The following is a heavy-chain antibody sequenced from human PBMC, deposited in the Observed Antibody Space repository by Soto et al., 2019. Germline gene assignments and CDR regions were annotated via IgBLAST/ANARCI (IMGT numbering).Heavy chain of an antibody. CDR3: ARGGSGYVWFNEF. CDR2: IIPIFGTA. D-gene: IGHD3-22*01. Sequence: QEQLVQSGAEVKKPGSSVKVSCKASGGIFSSYAISWVRQAPGQGLEWMGGIIPIFGTANYAQKFQGRVTITADESTNTSYMDLSSLKSQDTAIYYCARGGSGYVWFNEFWGQGTLVTVSS. V-gene: IGHV1-69*01. CDR1: GGIFSSYA. J-gene: IGHJ4*02.